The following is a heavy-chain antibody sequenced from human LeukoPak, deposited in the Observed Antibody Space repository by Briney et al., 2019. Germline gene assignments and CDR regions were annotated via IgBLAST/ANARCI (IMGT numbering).Heavy chain of an antibody. CDR2: INPNSGGT. V-gene: IGHV1-2*02. CDR1: GYTFTGYY. CDR3: ARGHRNHDYGDYGYYYMDV. J-gene: IGHJ6*03. Sequence: GASVKVSCKASGYTFTGYYMHWVRQAPGQGLEWMGWINPNSGGTNYAQKFQGRVTMTRDTSISTAYMELSRLRSDDTVVYYCARGHRNHDYGDYGYYYMDVWGKGTTVTVSS. D-gene: IGHD4-17*01.